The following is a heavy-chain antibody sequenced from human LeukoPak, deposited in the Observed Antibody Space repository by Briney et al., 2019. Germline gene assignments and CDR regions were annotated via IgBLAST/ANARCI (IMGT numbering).Heavy chain of an antibody. V-gene: IGHV3-30*18. Sequence: GGSLRLSCAASGFTFSSYGMHWVRQAPGKGLEWVAVISYDGSNKYYADSVKGRFTISRDNSKNTLYLHMNSLRAEDTAVYYCAKDRGSSWFFDYWGQGTLVTVSS. CDR1: GFTFSSYG. J-gene: IGHJ4*02. CDR2: ISYDGSNK. D-gene: IGHD6-13*01. CDR3: AKDRGSSWFFDY.